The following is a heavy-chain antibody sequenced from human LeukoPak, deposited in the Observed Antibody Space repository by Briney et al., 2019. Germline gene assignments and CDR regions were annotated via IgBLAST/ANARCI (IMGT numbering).Heavy chain of an antibody. Sequence: GGSLRLSCAASGLTSFNSNTFNWVRQAPGKGLEWVSSYGTMSGHTYYADSVRGRFTMSSDSAKNSVFLQLDSLRGDDTAVYYCARDHREPWNYNCYGMDVWGQGTTVTVSS. CDR2: YGTMSGHT. V-gene: IGHV3-21*06. D-gene: IGHD1-1*01. CDR3: ARDHREPWNYNCYGMDV. J-gene: IGHJ6*02. CDR1: GLTSFNSNT.